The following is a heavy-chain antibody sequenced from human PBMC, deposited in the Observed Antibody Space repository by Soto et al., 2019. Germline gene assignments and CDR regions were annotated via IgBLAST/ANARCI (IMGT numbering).Heavy chain of an antibody. CDR2: INTDGSST. J-gene: IGHJ4*02. V-gene: IGHV3-74*01. CDR1: GFTFSSYW. CDR3: ARQASFDY. Sequence: GGSLRLSCAASGFTFSSYWMHWVRQAPGEGLVWVSRINTDGSSTSYADSVKGRFTISRDNAKNTLYLQMNSLRTEGTAVYYCARQASFDYWGRGTLVTVSS.